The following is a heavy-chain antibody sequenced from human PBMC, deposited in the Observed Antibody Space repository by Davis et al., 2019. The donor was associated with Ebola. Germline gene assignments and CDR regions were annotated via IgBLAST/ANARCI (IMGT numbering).Heavy chain of an antibody. V-gene: IGHV3-20*01. D-gene: IGHD1-7*01. J-gene: IGHJ2*01. CDR3: ARDGGVRWNYVQYFDL. Sequence: GESLKISCAASGFNFDDYGMSWVRQAPGKGLEWVSGINWNGGTTGYADSVKGRFTISRDNARNSLILQINSLRAEDTASYHCARDGGVRWNYVQYFDLWGRGTLVTVSP. CDR1: GFNFDDYG. CDR2: INWNGGTT.